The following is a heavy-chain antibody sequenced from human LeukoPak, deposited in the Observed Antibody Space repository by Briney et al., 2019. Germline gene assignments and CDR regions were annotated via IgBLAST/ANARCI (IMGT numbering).Heavy chain of an antibody. CDR3: ARDPKYSNSWFFDY. Sequence: GWALRLSCVASGFAFSRSGMHWVRQAPGKGLEWVAVVWYDGSNKHYADSVKGRFTISRDNSNNTLYLQMNSLRAEDTAVYYCARDPKYSNSWFFDYWGQGTLVTVSS. J-gene: IGHJ4*02. V-gene: IGHV3-33*01. CDR2: VWYDGSNK. CDR1: GFAFSRSG. D-gene: IGHD6-13*01.